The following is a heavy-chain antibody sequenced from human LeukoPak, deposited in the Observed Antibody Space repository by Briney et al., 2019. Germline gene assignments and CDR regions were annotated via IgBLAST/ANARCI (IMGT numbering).Heavy chain of an antibody. D-gene: IGHD3-22*01. V-gene: IGHV3-21*01. CDR2: ISSSSSYI. Sequence: GGSLRLSCAASGFTFSSYSMNWVRQAPGKGLEWVSSISSSSSYIYYADSVKGRFTISRDNAKNPLYLQMNSLRAEDTAVYYCARDRPGGVTMIVNDYWGQGTLVTVSS. J-gene: IGHJ4*02. CDR3: ARDRPGGVTMIVNDY. CDR1: GFTFSSYS.